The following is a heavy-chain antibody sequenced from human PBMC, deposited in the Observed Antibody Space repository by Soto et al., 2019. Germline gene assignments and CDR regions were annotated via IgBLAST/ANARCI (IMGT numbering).Heavy chain of an antibody. CDR1: GASISSSDYY. CDR2: IYGGST. CDR3: ARDGSIAVAGYYYYYGMDV. D-gene: IGHD6-19*01. Sequence: PSETLSLTCSVSGASISSSDYYWGWIRQPPGQGLEWIGSIYGGSTYYNPSLKSRVTISVDTSKNQFSLRLSSVTAADTAMYYCARDGSIAVAGYYYYYGMDVWGQGTTVTVSS. J-gene: IGHJ6*02. V-gene: IGHV4-39*02.